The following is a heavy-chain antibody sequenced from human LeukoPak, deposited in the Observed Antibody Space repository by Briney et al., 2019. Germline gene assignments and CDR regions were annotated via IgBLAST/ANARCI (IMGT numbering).Heavy chain of an antibody. J-gene: IGHJ4*02. V-gene: IGHV3-23*01. CDR3: ARDHEVDGQRYYFDY. D-gene: IGHD5-12*01. CDR2: ISGSGAST. CDR1: GFTFSSYT. Sequence: GGSLRLSCAASGFTFSSYTMNWVRQAPGKGPEWVSAISGSGASTYSADSVKGRFTISRDNSKNTLYFQMNSLRAEDTAVYYCARDHEVDGQRYYFDYWGQGTLVTVSS.